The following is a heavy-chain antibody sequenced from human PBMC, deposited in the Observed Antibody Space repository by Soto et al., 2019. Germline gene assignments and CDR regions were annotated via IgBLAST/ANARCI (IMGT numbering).Heavy chain of an antibody. CDR1: GFTFGDYA. Sequence: GGSLRLSCTASGFTFGDYAMSWFRQAPGKGLEWVGFIRSKAYGGTTEYAASVKGRFTISRDDSKSIAYLQMNSLKTEDTAVYYCTRCGFWSGYYTGHYYYMDVWGKGTTVTVSS. CDR3: TRCGFWSGYYTGHYYYMDV. J-gene: IGHJ6*03. V-gene: IGHV3-49*03. CDR2: IRSKAYGGTT. D-gene: IGHD3-3*01.